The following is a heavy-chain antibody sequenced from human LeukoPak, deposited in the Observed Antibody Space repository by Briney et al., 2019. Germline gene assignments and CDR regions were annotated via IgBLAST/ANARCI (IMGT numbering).Heavy chain of an antibody. V-gene: IGHV1-69*01. CDR2: IIPIFGTA. CDR3: ARVGRYSSGWYDFDY. CDR1: GGAFSNYA. Sequence: SVKVSCKASGGAFSNYAISWVRQAPRQGLEWMGGIIPIFGTANYAQKFRGRVTITADESTSTAYMELSSLRSEDTAVYYCARVGRYSSGWYDFDYWGQGTLVTVSS. D-gene: IGHD6-19*01. J-gene: IGHJ4*02.